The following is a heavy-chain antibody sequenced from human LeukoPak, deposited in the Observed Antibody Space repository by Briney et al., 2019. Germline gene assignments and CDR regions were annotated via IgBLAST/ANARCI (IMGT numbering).Heavy chain of an antibody. CDR1: GFTFSDYY. D-gene: IGHD2-15*01. V-gene: IGHV3-11*01. J-gene: IGHJ4*02. CDR2: ISSSGSTI. Sequence: PGGSLRLSCAASGFTFSDYYMSWIRQAPGRGLEGVSYISSSGSTIYYADSVKGRFTISRDNAKNSLYLQMTSLRAEDTAVYYCARRGVVVKGTPDYWGQGTLVTVSS. CDR3: ARRGVVVKGTPDY.